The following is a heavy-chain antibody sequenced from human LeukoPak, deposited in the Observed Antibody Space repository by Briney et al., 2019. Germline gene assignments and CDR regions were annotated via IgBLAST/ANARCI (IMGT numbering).Heavy chain of an antibody. V-gene: IGHV1-2*02. CDR1: GYTFINYY. CDR2: INPNSGGT. Sequence: ASVKVSCKASGYTFINYYLHWVRQAPGQGLEWMGWINPNSGGTNYAQKFQGRVTMTRDTSISTAYMELSRLRSDDTAVYYCARDGAETIEIWGQGTMVTVSS. J-gene: IGHJ3*02. D-gene: IGHD1-26*01. CDR3: ARDGAETIEI.